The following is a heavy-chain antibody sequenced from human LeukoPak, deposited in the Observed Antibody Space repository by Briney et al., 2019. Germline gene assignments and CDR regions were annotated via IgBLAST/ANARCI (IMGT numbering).Heavy chain of an antibody. CDR3: AREDFDWLFEGYNWFDP. D-gene: IGHD3-9*01. CDR2: INPNSGGT. J-gene: IGHJ5*02. V-gene: IGHV1-2*02. Sequence: GASVKVSCKASGYTFTGYYMHWVRQAPGQGLEWMGWINPNSGGTNYAQKFQGRVTMTRDTSISTAYMELSRLRSDDTAVHYCAREDFDWLFEGYNWFDPWGQGTLVTVSS. CDR1: GYTFTGYY.